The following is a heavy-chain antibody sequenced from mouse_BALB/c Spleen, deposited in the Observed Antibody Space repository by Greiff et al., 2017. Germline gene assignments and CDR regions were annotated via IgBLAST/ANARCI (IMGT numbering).Heavy chain of an antibody. V-gene: IGHV1-18*01. CDR1: GYTFTDYN. D-gene: IGHD1-1*01. Sequence: VQLQQSGPELVKPGASVKIPCKASGYTFTDYNMDWVKQSHGKSLEWIGDINPNNGGTIYNQKFKGKATLTVDKSSSTAYMELRSLTSEDTAVYYCARENYGSPFAYWGQGTLVTVSA. J-gene: IGHJ3*01. CDR2: INPNNGGT. CDR3: ARENYGSPFAY.